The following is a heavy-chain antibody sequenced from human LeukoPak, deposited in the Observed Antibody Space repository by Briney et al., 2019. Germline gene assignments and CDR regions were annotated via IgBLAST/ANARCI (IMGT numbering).Heavy chain of an antibody. V-gene: IGHV4-59*12. D-gene: IGHD3-10*01. CDR3: ARVREYYNYYMDV. CDR1: GGSISSYY. CDR2: IYYSGYT. Sequence: SETLSLTCTVSGGSISSYYWSWIRQPPGKGLKWIGNIYYSGYTTYSPSLRSRVTISVDTSKNQFSLKLSSVTAADTAVYFCARVREYYNYYMDVWGKGTTVTVSS. J-gene: IGHJ6*03.